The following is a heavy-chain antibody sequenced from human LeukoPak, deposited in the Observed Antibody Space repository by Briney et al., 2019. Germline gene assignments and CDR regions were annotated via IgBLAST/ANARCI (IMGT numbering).Heavy chain of an antibody. CDR1: GYTFTSYD. CDR2: MNPNSGNT. D-gene: IGHD2-15*01. V-gene: IGHV1-8*02. Sequence: ASVKVSCKASGYTFTSYDINGVPQATGQGLEWMGWMNPNSGNTGYAQKFQGRVTMTRNTSISTAYMELSSLRSEDTAVYYCARGAGGYCSGGSCYVDFDYWGQGTLVTVSS. CDR3: ARGAGGYCSGGSCYVDFDY. J-gene: IGHJ4*02.